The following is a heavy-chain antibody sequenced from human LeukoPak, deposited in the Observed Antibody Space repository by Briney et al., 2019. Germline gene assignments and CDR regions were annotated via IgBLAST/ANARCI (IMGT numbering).Heavy chain of an antibody. CDR1: GFTFDDYA. D-gene: IGHD4-23*01. CDR3: AKGDYGGNPDAFDI. Sequence: GGSLSLSCAASGFTFDDYAMSWVRQAPGKGLEWVSVISGSGGMTHYADSVKGRFTISRDSSKNTMYLQMNSLRAEDTAIYFCAKGDYGGNPDAFDIWGQETMVTVSS. J-gene: IGHJ3*02. CDR2: ISGSGGMT. V-gene: IGHV3-23*01.